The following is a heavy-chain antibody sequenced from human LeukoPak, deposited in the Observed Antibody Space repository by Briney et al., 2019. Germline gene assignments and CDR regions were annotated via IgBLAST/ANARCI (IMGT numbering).Heavy chain of an antibody. V-gene: IGHV1-46*01. J-gene: IGHJ4*02. CDR1: GYTFTSYS. Sequence: ASVKVSCKASGYTFTSYSMHWVRQAPGQGLEWMGIINPSGGSTSFAQKFQGRVTMTRDMSTSTVYMALSSLRSEDTAVYYCARGVYSSGSDYWGQGTLVTVSS. CDR2: INPSGGST. CDR3: ARGVYSSGSDY. D-gene: IGHD6-19*01.